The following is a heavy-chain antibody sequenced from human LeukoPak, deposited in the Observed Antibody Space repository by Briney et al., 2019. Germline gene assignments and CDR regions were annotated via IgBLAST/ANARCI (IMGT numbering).Heavy chain of an antibody. CDR1: GYTFTSYG. J-gene: IGHJ6*03. Sequence: ASVKVSCKASGYTFTSYGISWVRQAPGQGLEWMGWISAYNGNTNYAQKLQGRVTMTTDTSTSTAYMELRSLRSDDTAVYYCASGLYYGRDYYYYMDVWGKGTTVTISS. D-gene: IGHD3-10*02. CDR3: ASGLYYGRDYYYYMDV. CDR2: ISAYNGNT. V-gene: IGHV1-18*01.